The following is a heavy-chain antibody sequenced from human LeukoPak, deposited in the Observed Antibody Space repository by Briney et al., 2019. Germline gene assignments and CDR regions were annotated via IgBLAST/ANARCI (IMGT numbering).Heavy chain of an antibody. CDR2: IYTSGST. V-gene: IGHV4-61*02. CDR1: GGSISSGSYY. CDR3: ARGPAGDLHWFDP. Sequence: SETLSLTCTVSGGSISSGSYYWSWIRQPAGKGLEWIGRIYTSGSTNYNPSLKSRVTISVDTSKNQFSLKLSSVTAADTAVYYCARGPAGDLHWFDPWGQGTLVTVSS. J-gene: IGHJ5*02. D-gene: IGHD7-27*01.